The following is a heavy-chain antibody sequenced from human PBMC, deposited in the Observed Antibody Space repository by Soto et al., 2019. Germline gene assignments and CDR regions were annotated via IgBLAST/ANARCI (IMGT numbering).Heavy chain of an antibody. J-gene: IGHJ4*02. D-gene: IGHD4-17*01. CDR2: INGDGTTT. CDR1: GFTFSSYW. Sequence: EVQLVESGGGLVQPGGSLRLSCAASGFTFSSYWMHWVRQAPGKGLVWVSRINGDGTTTGYADFVKGRFSISRDSAKNTLSLQMNSLRAEDTAVYYCVRDLSVTTKFDYWGQGTLVTVSS. V-gene: IGHV3-74*01. CDR3: VRDLSVTTKFDY.